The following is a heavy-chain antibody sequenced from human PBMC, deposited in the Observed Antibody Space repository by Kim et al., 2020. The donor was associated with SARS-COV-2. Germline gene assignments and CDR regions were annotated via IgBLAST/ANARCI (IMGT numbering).Heavy chain of an antibody. CDR3: ARGGGDIVVVTAISLFEDY. Sequence: GRFTISRDNAKNSLYLQMNSLRAEDTAVYYCARGGGDIVVVTAISLFEDYWGQGTLVTVSS. V-gene: IGHV3-11*06. J-gene: IGHJ4*02. D-gene: IGHD2-21*02.